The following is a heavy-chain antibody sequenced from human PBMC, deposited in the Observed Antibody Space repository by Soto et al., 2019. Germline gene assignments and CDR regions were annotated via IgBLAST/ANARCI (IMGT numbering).Heavy chain of an antibody. Sequence: PGGSLSLSCAASGFCFIHDWMHWVRQAPGKGLVWVSRISPDGRTTTYADSVNGRFTISRDNAKSTLYLQMNSLTVEDGAVYYCADSWLPTSYWGPGTLVTVSS. J-gene: IGHJ4*02. CDR2: ISPDGRTT. D-gene: IGHD3-10*01. CDR1: GFCFIHDW. CDR3: ADSWLPTSY. V-gene: IGHV3-74*01.